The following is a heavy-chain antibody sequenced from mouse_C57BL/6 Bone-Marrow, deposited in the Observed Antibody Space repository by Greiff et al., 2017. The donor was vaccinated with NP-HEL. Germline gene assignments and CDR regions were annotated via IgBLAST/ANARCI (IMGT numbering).Heavy chain of an antibody. J-gene: IGHJ4*01. CDR1: GFSLTSYG. CDR3: ARKFYYGNYYYAMDY. Sequence: VKLMESGPGLVQPSQSLSITCTVSGFSLTSYGVHWVRQSPGKGLEWLGVIWRGGSTDYNAAFISRLSISKDNSKSQVFFKMNSLQADDTAIYYCARKFYYGNYYYAMDYWGQGTSVTVSS. CDR2: IWRGGST. V-gene: IGHV2-2*01. D-gene: IGHD2-1*01.